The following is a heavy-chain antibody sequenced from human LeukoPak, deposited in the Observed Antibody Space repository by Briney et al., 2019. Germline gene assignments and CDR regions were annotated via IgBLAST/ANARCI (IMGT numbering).Heavy chain of an antibody. Sequence: SETLSLTCTVSGGSISSSSYYWGWIRQPPGKGLEWIGSIYYGGSTYYNPPLKSRVTISVDTSKNQFSLKLSSVTAADTAVYYCARQGGTVTTLTGPETWGQGTLVTVS. J-gene: IGHJ5*02. V-gene: IGHV4-39*01. CDR3: ARQGGTVTTLTGPET. CDR1: GGSISSSSYY. CDR2: IYYGGST. D-gene: IGHD4-17*01.